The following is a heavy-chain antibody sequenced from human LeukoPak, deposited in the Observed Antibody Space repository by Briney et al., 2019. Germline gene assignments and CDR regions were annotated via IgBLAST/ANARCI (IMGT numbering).Heavy chain of an antibody. Sequence: HPGRSLRLSCAASGFTFSSYGMHWVRQAPGKGLEWVAVIWYDGSNKYYADSVKGRFTISRDNSWNTLYLQMNSLKTEDTAVYYCARDRWELRGDEAFGYWGQGTLVTVSS. V-gene: IGHV3-33*01. CDR1: GFTFSSYG. J-gene: IGHJ4*02. D-gene: IGHD1-26*01. CDR3: ARDRWELRGDEAFGY. CDR2: IWYDGSNK.